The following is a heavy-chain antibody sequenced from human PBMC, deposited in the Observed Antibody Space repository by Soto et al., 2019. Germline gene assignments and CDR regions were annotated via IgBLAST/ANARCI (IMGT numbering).Heavy chain of an antibody. Sequence: EVQVLESGGGLVQPGGSLRLSCAASGFTFSSYAMSWVRQAPGKGLEWVSAISGSGGSTYHADSVKGRFTISRDNSKNTLYLQMSSLRAEATAVYYCALAIFRGGSCMDVWGQGATVTVSS. CDR3: ALAIFRGGSCMDV. J-gene: IGHJ6*02. D-gene: IGHD3-10*01. CDR1: GFTFSSYA. CDR2: ISGSGGST. V-gene: IGHV3-23*01.